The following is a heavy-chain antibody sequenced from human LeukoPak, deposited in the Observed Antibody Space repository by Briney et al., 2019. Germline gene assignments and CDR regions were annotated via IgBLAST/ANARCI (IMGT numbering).Heavy chain of an antibody. CDR2: INIGGNT. Sequence: PVGSLRLSCAASGVTVSSSYMNCVRQAPGKGLEWVSIINIGGNTYYADSATGRFTISRDNSKNTLYLQMNSLRAEDTAIYYCARHNRGDYDFFDFWGQGALVTVSS. CDR3: ARHNRGDYDFFDF. D-gene: IGHD5-12*01. J-gene: IGHJ4*02. CDR1: GVTVSSSY. V-gene: IGHV3-66*04.